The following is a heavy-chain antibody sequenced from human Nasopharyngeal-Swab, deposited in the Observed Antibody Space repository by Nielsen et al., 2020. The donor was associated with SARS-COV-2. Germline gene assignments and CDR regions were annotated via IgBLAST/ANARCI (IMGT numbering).Heavy chain of an antibody. CDR1: GFTFSSYA. CDR2: ISGSGGST. D-gene: IGHD3-3*01. CDR3: ASLTYDFWSRMDV. J-gene: IGHJ6*02. V-gene: IGHV3-23*01. Sequence: GEAMKISWASSGFTFSSYAMSRVRQAPGKGLEWVSAISGSGGSTYYADSVKGRFTISRDNSKNTLYLQMNSLRAEDTAVYCCASLTYDFWSRMDVWGQGTTVTVSS.